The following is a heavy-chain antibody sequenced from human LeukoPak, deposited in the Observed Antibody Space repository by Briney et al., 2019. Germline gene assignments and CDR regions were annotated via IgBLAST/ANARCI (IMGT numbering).Heavy chain of an antibody. D-gene: IGHD2-8*01. J-gene: IGHJ4*02. CDR3: AKEQRIRHCSEGVCMEGYYFDY. V-gene: IGHV3-23*01. CDR1: GFNFNMFA. CDR2: LSRGGGTT. Sequence: GRSLRLSCTGSGFNFNMFAMNWVRQAPGQGLEWVSGLSRGGGTTNYADSVKGRFTISRDKSQNMVFLQMNSLRPDDTAVYYCAKEQRIRHCSEGVCMEGYYFDYWSQGSLVTVSS.